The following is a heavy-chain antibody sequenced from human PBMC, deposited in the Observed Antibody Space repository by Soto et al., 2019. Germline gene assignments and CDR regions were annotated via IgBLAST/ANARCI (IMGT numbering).Heavy chain of an antibody. V-gene: IGHV3-30-3*01. CDR2: ISNDGSIK. D-gene: IGHD3-9*01. CDR1: GFTFTNYA. Sequence: PGGSLRLSCVASGFTFTNYAIHWVRQAPGKGLEWVAVISNDGSIKYHADSVKGRFIISRDNSKNTLYLQMNSLRAEDTAVYYCARKTNYDILTGYTPYGMDVWGQGTTVTVSS. J-gene: IGHJ6*02. CDR3: ARKTNYDILTGYTPYGMDV.